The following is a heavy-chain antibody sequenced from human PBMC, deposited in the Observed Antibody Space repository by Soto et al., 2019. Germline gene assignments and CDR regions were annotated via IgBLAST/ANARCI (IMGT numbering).Heavy chain of an antibody. CDR3: ARNGDSRDYSGWFDP. D-gene: IGHD3-22*01. CDR1: GFTVSSNY. Sequence: EVQLVESGGGLVQPGGSLRLSCAASGFTVSSNYISWVRQAPGKGLEWVSVIYSGGTTYYADSVKGRFTISRDNSKNTLYLQMNSLRSEDTAVYYCARNGDSRDYSGWFDPWGQGTLVTVSS. CDR2: IYSGGTT. J-gene: IGHJ5*02. V-gene: IGHV3-66*01.